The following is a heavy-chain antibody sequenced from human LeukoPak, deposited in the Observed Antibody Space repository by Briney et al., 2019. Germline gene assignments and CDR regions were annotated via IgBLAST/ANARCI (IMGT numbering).Heavy chain of an antibody. CDR2: ISYDGSNK. V-gene: IGHV3-30*04. CDR1: GFTFSSYA. D-gene: IGHD3-22*01. J-gene: IGHJ4*02. CDR3: ARDEWSYDSSHRLDY. Sequence: GGSLRLSCAASGFTFSSYAMHCVRQAPGKGLEWGAVISYDGSNKYYADSVKGRFTISRDNSKNTLYLQMNSLRAEDTAVYYCARDEWSYDSSHRLDYWGQGTLVTVSS.